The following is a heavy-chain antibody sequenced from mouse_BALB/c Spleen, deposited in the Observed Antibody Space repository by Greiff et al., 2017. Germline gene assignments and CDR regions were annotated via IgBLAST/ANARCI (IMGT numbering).Heavy chain of an antibody. D-gene: IGHD4-1*01. Sequence: ESGPGLVKPSQSLSLTCTVTGYSITSDYAWNWIRQFPGNKLEWMGYISYSGSTSYNPSLKSRISITRDTSKNQFFLQLNSVTTEDTATYYCARSGGTLDYWGQGTTLTVSS. CDR3: ARSGGTLDY. J-gene: IGHJ2*01. CDR1: GYSITSDYA. V-gene: IGHV3-2*02. CDR2: ISYSGST.